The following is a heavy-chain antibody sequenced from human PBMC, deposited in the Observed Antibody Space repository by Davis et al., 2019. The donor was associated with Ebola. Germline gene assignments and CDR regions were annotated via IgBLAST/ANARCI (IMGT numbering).Heavy chain of an antibody. D-gene: IGHD4-23*01. J-gene: IGHJ3*02. CDR3: ARVGETTVVTFNDAFDI. Sequence: SVKVSCKASGYTFTSYDINWVRQATGQGLEWMGRIIPILGIANYAQKFQGRVTITADKSTSTAYMELSSLRSEDTAVYYCARVGETTVVTFNDAFDIWGQGTMVTVSS. CDR2: IIPILGIA. CDR1: GYTFTSYD. V-gene: IGHV1-69*04.